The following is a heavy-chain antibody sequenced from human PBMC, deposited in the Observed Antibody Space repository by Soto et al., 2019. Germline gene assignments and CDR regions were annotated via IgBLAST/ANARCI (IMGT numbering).Heavy chain of an antibody. Sequence: GASVKVSCKASGGTFSSYTISWVRQAPGQGLEWMGRIIPILGIANYAQKFQGRVTITADKSTSTAYMELSSLRSEDTAVYYCARGLNYHDALDIWGQGTMVTVSS. D-gene: IGHD3-10*01. CDR2: IIPILGIA. V-gene: IGHV1-69*02. J-gene: IGHJ3*02. CDR1: GGTFSSYT. CDR3: ARGLNYHDALDI.